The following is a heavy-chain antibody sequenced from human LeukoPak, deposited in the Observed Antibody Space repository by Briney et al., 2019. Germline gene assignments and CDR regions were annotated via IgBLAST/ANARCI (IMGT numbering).Heavy chain of an antibody. CDR2: ISAYNGNT. D-gene: IGHD3-3*01. Sequence: GASVKVSCKASGYTFTSYGISWVRQAPGQGLEWMGWISAYNGNTNYAQKLQGRVTMTTDTSTSTAYMELRSLRSDDTAVYYCARALTPYYDFWSGSLYYFDYWGQGTLVTVSS. J-gene: IGHJ4*02. CDR1: GYTFTSYG. V-gene: IGHV1-18*01. CDR3: ARALTPYYDFWSGSLYYFDY.